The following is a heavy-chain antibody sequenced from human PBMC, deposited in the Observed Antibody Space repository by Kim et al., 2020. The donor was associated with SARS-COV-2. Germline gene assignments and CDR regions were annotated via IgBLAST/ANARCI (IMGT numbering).Heavy chain of an antibody. J-gene: IGHJ4*02. D-gene: IGHD3-16*02. CDR1: GGSISSSSYY. CDR3: ARQRPPFYDYVWRSYRYPFDY. CDR2: IYYSGST. Sequence: SETLSLTCTVSGGSISSSSYYWGWIRQPPGKGLEWIGSIYYSGSTYYNPSLKSRVTISVDTSKNQFSLKLSSVTAADTAVYYCARQRPPFYDYVWRSYRYPFDYWGQGTLVTVSS. V-gene: IGHV4-39*01.